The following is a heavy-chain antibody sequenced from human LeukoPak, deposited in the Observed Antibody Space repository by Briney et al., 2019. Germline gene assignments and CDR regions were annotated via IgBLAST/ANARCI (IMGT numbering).Heavy chain of an antibody. J-gene: IGHJ4*02. CDR2: ISAYNGNT. CDR1: GYTFTSYG. D-gene: IGHD3-10*01. Sequence: ASVKVSCKASGYTFTSYGISWVRQAPGQGLEWMGWISAYNGNTNYAQKLQGRVTMTTYTSTSTAYMELRSLRSDDTAVYYCARDHPVSGSYYLQGPLNYWGQGTLVTVSS. V-gene: IGHV1-18*01. CDR3: ARDHPVSGSYYLQGPLNY.